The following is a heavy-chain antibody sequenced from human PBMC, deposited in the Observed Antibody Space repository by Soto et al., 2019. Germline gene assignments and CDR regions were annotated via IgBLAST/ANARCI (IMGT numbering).Heavy chain of an antibody. CDR2: INGGNGYT. J-gene: IGHJ6*02. D-gene: IGHD3-10*01. V-gene: IGHV1-3*01. CDR3: ARATYTSGHSPTFAMDV. Sequence: GASVKVSCKASGYTFTSNAIHWVRQAPGQGLEWMGGINGGNGYTKYSRNFQDTVTLTRDTSASTTYMELSSLRSEETAIFYCARATYTSGHSPTFAMDVWGQGTTVTVSS. CDR1: GYTFTSNA.